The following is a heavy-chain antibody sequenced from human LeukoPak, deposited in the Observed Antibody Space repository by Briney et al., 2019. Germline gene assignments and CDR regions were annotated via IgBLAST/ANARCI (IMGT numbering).Heavy chain of an antibody. CDR1: GFTFSSYG. CDR2: ISSSGDTI. Sequence: PGGSLRLSCAASGFTFSSYGMNWVRQAPGKGLEWVSYISSSGDTIYYADSVKGRFTISRDNAKNSLYLQMSSLRAEDTAVYYCARDRYSYGHFDYWGQGTLVTVSS. CDR3: ARDRYSYGHFDY. V-gene: IGHV3-48*01. J-gene: IGHJ4*02. D-gene: IGHD5-18*01.